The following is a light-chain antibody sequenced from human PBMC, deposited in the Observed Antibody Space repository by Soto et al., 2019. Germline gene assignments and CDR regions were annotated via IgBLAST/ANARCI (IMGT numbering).Light chain of an antibody. J-gene: IGLJ1*01. CDR2: EVN. CDR1: SSDVGGYNY. CDR3: SSYAGSSNV. V-gene: IGLV2-8*01. Sequence: QSALTQPPSASGSPGQSVAISCTGTSSDVGGYNYVPWYQQHPGKAPKLMIYEVNKRPSGVPDRFSGSKSGNTASLTVSGLQAEEEADYYCSSYAGSSNVFGTGTKVTVL.